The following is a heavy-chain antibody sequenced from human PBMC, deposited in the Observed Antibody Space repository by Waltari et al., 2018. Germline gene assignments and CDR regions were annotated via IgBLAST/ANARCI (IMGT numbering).Heavy chain of an antibody. V-gene: IGHV1-3*01. CDR2: INAGNGNT. J-gene: IGHJ4*02. D-gene: IGHD3-3*01. Sequence: QVQLVQSGAEVKKPGASVKVSCKASGYTFNSYAMHWVRQAPGQRLEWMGWINAGNGNTKYSQKFQGRVTITRDTSASTAYMELSSLRSEDTAVYYCARDLGVTISPGIFDYWGQGTLVTVSS. CDR1: GYTFNSYA. CDR3: ARDLGVTISPGIFDY.